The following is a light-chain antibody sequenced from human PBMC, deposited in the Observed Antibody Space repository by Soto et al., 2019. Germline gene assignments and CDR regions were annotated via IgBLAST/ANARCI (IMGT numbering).Light chain of an antibody. V-gene: IGKV1-5*03. CDR2: KAS. CDR1: QSISSW. J-gene: IGKJ5*01. Sequence: EIQMTQSPATLSVSPGDRATLSCRASQSISSWLAWYQQKPGKAPKLLIYKASSLESGVPSRFSGSGSGTEFTLTISSLQPDDFATYYCQQYNSYPLTFGQGTRLDI. CDR3: QQYNSYPLT.